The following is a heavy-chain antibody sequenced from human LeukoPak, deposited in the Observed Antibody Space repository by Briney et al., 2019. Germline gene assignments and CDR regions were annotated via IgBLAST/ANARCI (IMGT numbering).Heavy chain of an antibody. CDR1: GFTFSSYS. D-gene: IGHD1-7*01. V-gene: IGHV3-21*01. J-gene: IGHJ3*02. Sequence: PGGSLRLSCAACGFTFSSYSMNWVRQAPGKGLEWVSSITSSSSYIYYADSVKGRFTISRDNAKNPLYLQMNSLRAEDTAVYYCASANWNLSYAFDIWGQGTMVTVSS. CDR3: ASANWNLSYAFDI. CDR2: ITSSSSYI.